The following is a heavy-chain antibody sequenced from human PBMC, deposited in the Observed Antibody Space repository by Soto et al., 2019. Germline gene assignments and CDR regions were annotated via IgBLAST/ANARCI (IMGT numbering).Heavy chain of an antibody. CDR2: IYHSGST. CDR1: GGSFSGYS. D-gene: IGHD3-9*01. V-gene: IGHV4-34*01. CDR3: AGVVRYFENNNWFDP. Sequence: PSVTLSLTCAINGGSFSGYSWSWIRQPPGKGLERIGEIYHSGSTKYNPSLKSRVTISVDKSKNQFSLNLSSVTAADAAFYYCAGVVRYFENNNWFDPWGQGTLVT. J-gene: IGHJ5*02.